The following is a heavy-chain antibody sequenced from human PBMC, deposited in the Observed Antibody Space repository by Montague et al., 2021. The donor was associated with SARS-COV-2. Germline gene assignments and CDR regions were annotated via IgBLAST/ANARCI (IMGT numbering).Heavy chain of an antibody. D-gene: IGHD2-8*01. J-gene: IGHJ4*02. Sequence: SETLSLTCTVSGGSISSTDYYWSWFRRPPGKGLEWLGTTSQSGNSYSNPSLKIRLSIYVHTSTNEVSLNLASVTAADTAMYYCARGPLTRGVFDNWGQGALVTVSS. V-gene: IGHV4-39*01. CDR1: GGSISSTDYY. CDR2: TSQSGNS. CDR3: ARGPLTRGVFDN.